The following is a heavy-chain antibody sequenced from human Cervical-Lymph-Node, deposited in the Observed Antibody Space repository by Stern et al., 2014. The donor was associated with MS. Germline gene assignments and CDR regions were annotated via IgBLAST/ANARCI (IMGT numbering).Heavy chain of an antibody. CDR1: GFTFDDYA. CDR2: ISWNSGSI. J-gene: IGHJ6*02. D-gene: IGHD5/OR15-5a*01. V-gene: IGHV3-9*01. Sequence: EVQLEESGGGLVQPGRSLRLSCAASGFTFDDYAMHWVRQAPGKGLEGVSGISWNSGSIGYADSVKGRFTISRDNAKNSLYLQMNSLRAEDTALYYCAKALPGRSGMDVWGQGTTVTVSS. CDR3: AKALPGRSGMDV.